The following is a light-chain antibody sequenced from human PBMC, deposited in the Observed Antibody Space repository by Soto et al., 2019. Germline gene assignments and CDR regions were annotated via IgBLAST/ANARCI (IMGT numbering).Light chain of an antibody. CDR3: HQYNTCLRT. V-gene: IGKV3-15*01. CDR1: LNVATN. J-gene: IGKJ1*01. CDR2: GAS. Sequence: TVMTQSPATLSMSPGDRAALSCRASLNVATNMAWYQQKPGQAPRLLIYGASIRATGVTDRFTGSGSGTEFTLTISNLQSEDFAVYYCHQYNTCLRTFGRGTRVEV.